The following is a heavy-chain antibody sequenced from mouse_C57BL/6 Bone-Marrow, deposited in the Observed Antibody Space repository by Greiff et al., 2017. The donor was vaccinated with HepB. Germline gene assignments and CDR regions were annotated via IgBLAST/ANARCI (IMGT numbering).Heavy chain of an antibody. V-gene: IGHV1-64*01. CDR2: IHPNSGST. Sequence: VQLQQPGAELVKPGASVKLSCKASGYTFTSYWMHWVKQRPGQGLEWIGMIHPNSGSTNYNEKFKSKATLTVDKSSSTSYMQISSLTSEDAAVYYCARVILYDFWGQGTSVTVSS. CDR1: GYTFTSYW. CDR3: ARVILYDF. J-gene: IGHJ4*01. D-gene: IGHD1-1*01.